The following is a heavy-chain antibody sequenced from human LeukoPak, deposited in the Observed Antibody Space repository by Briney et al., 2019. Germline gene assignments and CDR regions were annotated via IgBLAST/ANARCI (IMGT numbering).Heavy chain of an antibody. CDR2: IHTSGST. V-gene: IGHV4-4*09. J-gene: IGHJ3*02. CDR1: GDSISSYY. Sequence: PSETLSLTCTVSGDSISSYYWSWIRQPPGKGPEWIGYIHTSGSTNYNPSLKSRVTISVDTSKNQFSLKLSSMTAADTAVYYCARKPPSDAFDIWGQGTMVTVSS. CDR3: ARKPPSDAFDI.